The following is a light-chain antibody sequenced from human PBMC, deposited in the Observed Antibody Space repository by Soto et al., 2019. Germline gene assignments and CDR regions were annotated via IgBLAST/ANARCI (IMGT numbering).Light chain of an antibody. CDR3: SSYAATNNLV. V-gene: IGLV2-8*01. CDR1: SSDVGGYKY. CDR2: EVN. Sequence: QSALTQPPSASGSPGQSVTISCSGTSSDVGGYKYVSWYQHHPGKAPKLMIYEVNERPSGVPDRFSGSKSGNTASLTVSGLQAEDEADYYCSSYAATNNLVFGGGTKLTVL. J-gene: IGLJ3*02.